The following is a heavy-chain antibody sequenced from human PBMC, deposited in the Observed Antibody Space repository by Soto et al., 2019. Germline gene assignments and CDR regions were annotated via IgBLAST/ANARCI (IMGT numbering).Heavy chain of an antibody. Sequence: EVQLVESGGGLVQPGGSLRLSCAASGFTFSSYEMNWVRQAPGKGLEWVSYISSSGSTIYYADSVKGRFTISRDNAKNSLYLQMNSLRAEDTAVYYCAREGRELRYFDWFSQEGPVVGSWFDPWGQGTLVTVSS. CDR3: AREGRELRYFDWFSQEGPVVGSWFDP. V-gene: IGHV3-48*03. J-gene: IGHJ5*02. CDR1: GFTFSSYE. D-gene: IGHD3-9*01. CDR2: ISSSGSTI.